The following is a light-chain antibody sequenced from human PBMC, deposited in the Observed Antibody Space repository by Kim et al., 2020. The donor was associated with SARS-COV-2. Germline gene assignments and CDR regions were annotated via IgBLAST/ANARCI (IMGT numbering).Light chain of an antibody. CDR1: SGSSASNY. V-gene: IGLV6-57*02. J-gene: IGLJ3*02. CDR2: EDD. Sequence: TIPICGTGSSGSSASNYGQWYQQQPGSAPITLIYEDDKRPSGVPDRFSGSIDRSSNAASLTISGLKTEDEADYDCQSYDADSSWVFGGGTQLTVL. CDR3: QSYDADSSWV.